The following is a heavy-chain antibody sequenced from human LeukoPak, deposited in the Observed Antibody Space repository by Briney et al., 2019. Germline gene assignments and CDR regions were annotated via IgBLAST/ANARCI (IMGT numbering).Heavy chain of an antibody. V-gene: IGHV3-11*05. Sequence: PGGSLRLSCAASGFSVSDYSTSWIRHSPGKGPEWISYVMSGRGSTNYADSVKGRFTISRDNAKNSVALQLDGLRADDTAVYFCTRERRGSYYAFESWGQGTLVTVSS. J-gene: IGHJ4*02. CDR2: VMSGRGST. CDR3: TRERRGSYYAFES. CDR1: GFSVSDYS. D-gene: IGHD3-16*01.